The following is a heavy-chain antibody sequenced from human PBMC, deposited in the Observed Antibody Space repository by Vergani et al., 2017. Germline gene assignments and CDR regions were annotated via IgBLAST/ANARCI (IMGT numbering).Heavy chain of an antibody. Sequence: QITLKESGPTLVKPTQTLTLTCTFSGFSLNTRGVSVAWIRQPPGKALDWLALIYWNDDQHYSPSLNNRVTITKDTSKNQVVLTMTNMDYVHTGTYYCVYMITEGRTTGCFSPFYYYYFMDVWGQGTPGTVSS. D-gene: IGHD1-20*01. CDR3: VYMITEGRTTGCFSPFYYYYFMDV. CDR1: GFSLNTRGVS. J-gene: IGHJ6*03. V-gene: IGHV2-5*04. CDR2: IYWNDDQ.